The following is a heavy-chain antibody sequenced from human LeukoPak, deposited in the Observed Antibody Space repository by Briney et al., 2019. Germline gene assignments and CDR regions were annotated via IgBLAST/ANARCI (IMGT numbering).Heavy chain of an antibody. Sequence: SETLSLTCALYGGPFSGYYWTWIRQPPGKGLEWIGEIDHSGSTNYNPSLKSRVTISGDTSKNHFSLRLSSLTAADSAVYCCARGQTKDYFDTSGYYWSQGTLVTVSS. D-gene: IGHD3-22*01. CDR1: GGPFSGYY. CDR2: IDHSGST. CDR3: ARGQTKDYFDTSGYY. V-gene: IGHV4-34*01. J-gene: IGHJ4*02.